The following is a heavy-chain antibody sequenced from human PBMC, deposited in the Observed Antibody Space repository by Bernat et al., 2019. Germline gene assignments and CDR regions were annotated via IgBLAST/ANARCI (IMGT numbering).Heavy chain of an antibody. Sequence: QVQLVESGGGVVQPGRSLRLSCAASEFTFNNYAVHWVRQAPGKGLEWVAVISYDGTNKYYADSVKGRFTISRDNSKNTLYLQMTSLRAEDTAVYYCARDRFTTFGVADDWGQGALVTVPA. CDR3: ARDRFTTFGVADD. CDR1: EFTFNNYA. D-gene: IGHD3-3*01. CDR2: ISYDGTNK. J-gene: IGHJ4*02. V-gene: IGHV3-30*04.